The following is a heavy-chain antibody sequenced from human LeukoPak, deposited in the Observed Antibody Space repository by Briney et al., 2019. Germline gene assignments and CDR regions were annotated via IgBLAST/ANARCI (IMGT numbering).Heavy chain of an antibody. CDR3: ARVRFLDYYIDV. CDR1: GDSLSSGGFY. Sequence: SETLSLTCIVSGDSLSSGGFYWSWIRQPPGKGLEWIGYIYHGGSTSYNPSLKSRVTISVDRSKNQFSLRLSSVTAADTAAYYCARVRFLDYYIDVWGKGTTVTVSS. D-gene: IGHD3-3*01. CDR2: IYHGGST. V-gene: IGHV4-30-2*01. J-gene: IGHJ6*03.